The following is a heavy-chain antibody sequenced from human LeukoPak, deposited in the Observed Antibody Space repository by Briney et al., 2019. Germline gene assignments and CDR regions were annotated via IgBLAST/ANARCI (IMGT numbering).Heavy chain of an antibody. V-gene: IGHV3-23*01. Sequence: GGSLRLSCAVSGFTFSSYAMSWVRQAPGKGLEWVSSISGSGDSTYYADSVKGRFTISRDNSKNTLYLQMNSLRAEDTAVYYCAKLYQPIADTANIFDQWGQGTLVTVSS. CDR1: GFTFSSYA. J-gene: IGHJ4*02. CDR3: AKLYQPIADTANIFDQ. CDR2: ISGSGDST. D-gene: IGHD2-2*01.